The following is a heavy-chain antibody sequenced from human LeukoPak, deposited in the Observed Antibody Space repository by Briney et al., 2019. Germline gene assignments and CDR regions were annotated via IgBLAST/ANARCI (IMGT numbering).Heavy chain of an antibody. CDR2: ISGDGGST. CDR3: AKDPKDYGGNNYYYYYGMDV. V-gene: IGHV3-43*02. CDR1: GFTSDDYA. Sequence: PRGTPRLSCAASGFTSDDYAIHWVRQAPGKGLEWVSLISGDGGSTYYADSVKCRFTISRDNSKNSLYLQTNSLRTEDPALYYCAKDPKDYGGNNYYYYYGMDVWGQGTTVTVPS. D-gene: IGHD4-23*01. J-gene: IGHJ6*02.